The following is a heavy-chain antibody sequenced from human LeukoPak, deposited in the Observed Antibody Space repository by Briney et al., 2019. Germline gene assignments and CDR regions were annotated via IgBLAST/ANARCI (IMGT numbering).Heavy chain of an antibody. CDR1: GGSFSGYY. D-gene: IGHD3-22*01. J-gene: IGHJ4*02. CDR2: INHSGST. V-gene: IGHV4-34*01. Sequence: PSETLSLTCAVYGGSFSGYYWSWIRQPPGKGLEWIGEINHSGSTNYNPSLKGRVTISVDTSKNQFSLKLSSVTAADTAVYYCAREPHQGRDYYDSTPLGYWGQGTLVTVSS. CDR3: AREPHQGRDYYDSTPLGY.